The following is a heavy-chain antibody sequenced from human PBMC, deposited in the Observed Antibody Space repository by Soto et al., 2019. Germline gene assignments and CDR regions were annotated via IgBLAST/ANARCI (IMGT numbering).Heavy chain of an antibody. CDR3: ASSVLVTSTMNYFDL. CDR1: GYTFTNYW. Sequence: GESLKISCEVSGYTFTNYWIAWVRQMPGEGLEWLGIIYPDDSDTRYSPSFLGQVTISADKSIKTTYLQWSSLKASDTAIYFCASSVLVTSTMNYFDLWGQGTLVTVSS. J-gene: IGHJ4*02. CDR2: IYPDDSDT. D-gene: IGHD2-8*02. V-gene: IGHV5-51*01.